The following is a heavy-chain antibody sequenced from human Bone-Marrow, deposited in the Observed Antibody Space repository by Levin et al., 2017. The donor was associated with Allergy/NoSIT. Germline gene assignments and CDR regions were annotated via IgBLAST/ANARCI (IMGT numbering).Heavy chain of an antibody. CDR1: GFTFSSHW. D-gene: IGHD3-10*01. J-gene: IGHJ4*02. CDR3: TRRGKEVWFGDDDYFDH. CDR2: TSSDGTTT. Sequence: TGGSLRLSCAVSGFTFSSHWMHWVRQAPGKGLVWVSRTSSDGTTTTYADSVKGRFTISRDNAKNTLYLQMNSLRAEDTAVYYCTRRGKEVWFGDDDYFDHWGQGTLVTVSS. V-gene: IGHV3-74*01.